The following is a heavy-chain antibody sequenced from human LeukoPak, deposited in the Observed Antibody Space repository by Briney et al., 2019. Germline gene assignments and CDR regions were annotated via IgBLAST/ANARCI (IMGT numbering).Heavy chain of an antibody. CDR1: GYTFTGYY. J-gene: IGHJ3*02. CDR2: INPNSGGT. V-gene: IGHV1-2*02. D-gene: IGHD6-19*01. CDR3: ARGRGSGWPEDAFDI. Sequence: GASVKVSCKASGYTFTGYYMHWVRQAPGQGLEWMGWINPNSGGTNYAQKFQGRVTMTRDTSTSTVYMELSSLRSEDTAVYYCARGRGSGWPEDAFDIWGQGTMVTVSS.